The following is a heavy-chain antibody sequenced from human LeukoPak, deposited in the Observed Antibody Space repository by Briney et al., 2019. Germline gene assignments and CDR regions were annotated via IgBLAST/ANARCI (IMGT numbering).Heavy chain of an antibody. Sequence: PGGSLRLSCAASGFTFSSYSMNWVRQAPGRGLEWVSSFLSNSNYIYYADSVKGRFTISRDNAKNSLYLQMNSLRAEDTAIYYCARGQVWYQLLYDYFDYWGQGILVTVSS. V-gene: IGHV3-21*01. CDR3: ARGQVWYQLLYDYFDY. CDR1: GFTFSSYS. D-gene: IGHD2-2*02. J-gene: IGHJ4*02. CDR2: FLSNSNYI.